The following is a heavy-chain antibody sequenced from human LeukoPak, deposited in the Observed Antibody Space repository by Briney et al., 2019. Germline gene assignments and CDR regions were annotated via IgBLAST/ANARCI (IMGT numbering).Heavy chain of an antibody. CDR3: VREGEGPLSKDFDY. CDR1: GFTFTDHY. D-gene: IGHD2/OR15-2a*01. V-gene: IGHV1-2*02. CDR2: IGPHSTFT. J-gene: IGHJ4*02. Sequence: ASVKVSCKSSGFTFTDHYIHWVRQGPGQGLEWLGYIGPHSTFTSSPQEFQGRVTMTRDASMSTAYMELTRLTSDDTAVYYCVREGEGPLSKDFDYWGQGTLVTVSS.